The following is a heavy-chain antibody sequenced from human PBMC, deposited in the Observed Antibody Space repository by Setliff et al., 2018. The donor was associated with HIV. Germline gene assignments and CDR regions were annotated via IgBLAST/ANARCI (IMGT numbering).Heavy chain of an antibody. D-gene: IGHD1-26*01. Sequence: SETLSLTCTVSGGSMSTHYWSWIRQTPGKGLEWIGHIYTTGSTHYNPSLRSRVTISIDTSKSLFSLKLTSVIAADTALYYCARYRRFADYIDVWGKGTTVTV. J-gene: IGHJ6*03. V-gene: IGHV4-4*08. CDR1: GGSMSTHY. CDR3: ARYRRFADYIDV. CDR2: IYTTGST.